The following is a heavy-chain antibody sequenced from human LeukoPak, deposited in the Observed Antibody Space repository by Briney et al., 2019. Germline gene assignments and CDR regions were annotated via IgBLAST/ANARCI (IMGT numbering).Heavy chain of an antibody. Sequence: GGSLRLSCAASGFIISDYYMSWIRQAPGKGLEWISYISSTSESSIDYGDAVKGRFTISRDNAKSSLYLQMTSLRAEDTAVYYCARVDTVMGTRRFDYWGQGTLVTVSS. J-gene: IGHJ4*02. CDR3: ARVDTVMGTRRFDY. CDR1: GFIISDYY. CDR2: ISSTSESSI. V-gene: IGHV3-11*01. D-gene: IGHD5-18*01.